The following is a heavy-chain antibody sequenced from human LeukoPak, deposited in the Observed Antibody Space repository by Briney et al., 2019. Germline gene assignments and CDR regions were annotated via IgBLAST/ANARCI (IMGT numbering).Heavy chain of an antibody. CDR2: ISGSGGST. Sequence: GGSLRLSCAASGFTFSSYAMSWVRQAPGKGLEWVSAISGSGGSTYYADSVKGRFTISRDNSKNTLYLQMNSLRAEDTAVYYCARRSGIAVAGAFDYWGQGTLITVSS. V-gene: IGHV3-23*01. J-gene: IGHJ4*02. CDR1: GFTFSSYA. CDR3: ARRSGIAVAGAFDY. D-gene: IGHD6-19*01.